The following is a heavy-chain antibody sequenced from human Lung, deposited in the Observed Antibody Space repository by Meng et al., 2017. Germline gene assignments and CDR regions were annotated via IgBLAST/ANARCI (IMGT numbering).Heavy chain of an antibody. CDR2: ISHSGNT. D-gene: IGHD4-17*01. CDR3: ARNGAYCLHS. Sequence: QAPLQGWGPKLVKPSETLSLTCAFSVGSISSGNWWSWVRQPPGKGLEWIGEISHSGNTNYSPSFRGRVTMSVGRSRDQFSLELNSVTAADTAVYFCARNGAYCLHSWGQGTLVTVSS. CDR1: VGSISSGNW. J-gene: IGHJ4*02. V-gene: IGHV4-4*02.